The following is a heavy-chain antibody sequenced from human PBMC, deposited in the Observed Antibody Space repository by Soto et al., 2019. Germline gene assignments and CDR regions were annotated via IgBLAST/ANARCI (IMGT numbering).Heavy chain of an antibody. Sequence: QVQLVQSGAEVKKPGSSVKVFCKASGGTFSSYAISWVRQAPGQGLEWMGGIIPILGTANYAQKFQGRVTITADKSTSTAYMELSSLRSEDTAVYYCARGGRNWNYLGTHFDPWGQGTLVTVSS. CDR1: GGTFSSYA. CDR3: ARGGRNWNYLGTHFDP. V-gene: IGHV1-69*06. J-gene: IGHJ5*02. CDR2: IIPILGTA. D-gene: IGHD1-7*01.